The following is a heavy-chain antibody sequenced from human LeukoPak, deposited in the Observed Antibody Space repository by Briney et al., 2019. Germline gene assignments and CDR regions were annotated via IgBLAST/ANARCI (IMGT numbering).Heavy chain of an antibody. V-gene: IGHV3-43*02. Sequence: GGSLRLSCAASGFTFDDYAMHWVRQAPGKGLEWVSLISGDGGSTYYADSVKGRFTISRDNSKNTLYLQMNSLRVEDTAVYYCARGPYGDSWGQGTPVTVSS. CDR2: ISGDGGST. J-gene: IGHJ4*02. D-gene: IGHD4-17*01. CDR1: GFTFDDYA. CDR3: ARGPYGDS.